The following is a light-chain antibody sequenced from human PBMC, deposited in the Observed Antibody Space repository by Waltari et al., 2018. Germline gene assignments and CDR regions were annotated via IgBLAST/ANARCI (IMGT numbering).Light chain of an antibody. Sequence: DIVMTQFPDSLAVSLGETATINCKSSQSVLYRSNNKEYLAWYQQKPGQPAKLLIYWASTRESGVPDRFSGSGSGTDFTLTISSLQAEDVAVYYCQQYCTTPTFGQGTKVEIK. CDR3: QQYCTTPT. J-gene: IGKJ1*01. CDR1: QSVLYRSNNKEY. V-gene: IGKV4-1*01. CDR2: WAS.